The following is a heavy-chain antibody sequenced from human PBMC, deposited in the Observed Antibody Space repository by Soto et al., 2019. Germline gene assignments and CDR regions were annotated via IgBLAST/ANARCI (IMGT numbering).Heavy chain of an antibody. CDR3: VKEFDEEN. V-gene: IGHV3-66*01. CDR2: IYGSGST. J-gene: IGHJ4*02. CDR1: GFIVSDTY. Sequence: EVQLVESGGGLVQPGGSLRLSCAASGFIVSDTYMTWVRQAPGKGLEWVSVIYGSGSTYYADSVNGRFTISRDNFKNMLYLQMNNLRVDDTAVYYCVKEFDEENWVQGTLVTVSS.